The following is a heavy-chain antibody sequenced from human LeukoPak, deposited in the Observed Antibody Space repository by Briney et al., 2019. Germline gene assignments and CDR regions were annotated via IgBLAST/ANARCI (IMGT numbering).Heavy chain of an antibody. CDR2: INHSGST. V-gene: IGHV4-34*01. J-gene: IGHJ4*02. D-gene: IGHD6-13*01. CDR3: ARGNRGWRGIAQI. Sequence: PSETLSLTCAVYGGSFSGYYWSWIRQPPGEGLEWIGEINHSGSTNYNPSLKSRVTISVDTSKNQFSLKLSSVTAADTAVYYCARGNRGWRGIAQIWGRGTLVTVSS. CDR1: GGSFSGYY.